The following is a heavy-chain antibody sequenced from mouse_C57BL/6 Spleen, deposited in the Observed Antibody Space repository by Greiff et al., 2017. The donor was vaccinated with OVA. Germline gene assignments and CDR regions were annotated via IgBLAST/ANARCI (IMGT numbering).Heavy chain of an antibody. J-gene: IGHJ2*01. CDR1: GYTFTDYY. D-gene: IGHD4-1*01. V-gene: IGHV1-19*01. Sequence: VQLQQSGPVLVKPGASVKMSCKASGYTFTDYYMNWVKQSHGKSLEWIGVINPYNGGTSYNQKFKGKATLTVDKSSSTAYMELNSLTSEDSAVYYCARGNWVLYYLDYWGQGTTLTVSS. CDR2: INPYNGGT. CDR3: ARGNWVLYYLDY.